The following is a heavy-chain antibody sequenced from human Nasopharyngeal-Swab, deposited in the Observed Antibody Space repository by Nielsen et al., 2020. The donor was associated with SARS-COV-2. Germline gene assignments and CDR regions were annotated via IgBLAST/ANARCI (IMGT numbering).Heavy chain of an antibody. Sequence: ESLKISCAASGFTFSSYAMSWVRQAPGKGLEWVSAISGSGGSTYYADSGKGRFTISRDNSKNTLYRQMNSLRAEDTAVYYCANMPIDYWGQGTLVTVSS. V-gene: IGHV3-23*01. D-gene: IGHD2-2*01. CDR2: ISGSGGST. CDR3: ANMPIDY. J-gene: IGHJ4*02. CDR1: GFTFSSYA.